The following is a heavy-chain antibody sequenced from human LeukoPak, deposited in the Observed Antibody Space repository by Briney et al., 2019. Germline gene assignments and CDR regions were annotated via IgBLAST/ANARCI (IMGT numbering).Heavy chain of an antibody. CDR2: IYYSGST. J-gene: IGHJ3*02. D-gene: IGHD6-6*01. CDR1: GGSITRYY. Sequence: SETLSLTCTVSGGSITRYYWSWIRQPPGKGLEWIRYIYYSGSTNYNPSLKSRVTISVDTSKNQFSLMLTSVTAADTAVYFCARQSIPARRAFDIWGQGTMVTVSS. V-gene: IGHV4-59*08. CDR3: ARQSIPARRAFDI.